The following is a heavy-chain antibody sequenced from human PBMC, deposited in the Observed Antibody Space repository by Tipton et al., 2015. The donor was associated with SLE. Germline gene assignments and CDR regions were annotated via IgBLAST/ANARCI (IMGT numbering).Heavy chain of an antibody. J-gene: IGHJ4*02. V-gene: IGHV3-30*02. Sequence: SLRLSCAASGFTFSSYGMHWVRQAPGKGLEWVAFIRYDGSNKYYADSVKGRFTISRDNSKNTLYLQMNSLRAEDTAVYYCGRDTAMVLNYWGQGTLVTVSS. CDR2: IRYDGSNK. CDR3: GRDTAMVLNY. CDR1: GFTFSSYG. D-gene: IGHD5-18*01.